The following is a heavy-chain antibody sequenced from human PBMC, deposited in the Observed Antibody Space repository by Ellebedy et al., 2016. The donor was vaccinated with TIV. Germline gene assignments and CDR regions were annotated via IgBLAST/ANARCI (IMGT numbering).Heavy chain of an antibody. J-gene: IGHJ4*02. Sequence: GESLKISCAASGFPFSTFFMSWVRQAPGKGLEWVSIISGDGDDRHFADSVKGRFTISRDNSKHTVYLQMNSLRVEDTAVYYCRQGHYADYWGRGTLVTVSS. CDR3: RQGHYADY. CDR2: ISGDGDDR. CDR1: GFPFSTFF. V-gene: IGHV3-23*01.